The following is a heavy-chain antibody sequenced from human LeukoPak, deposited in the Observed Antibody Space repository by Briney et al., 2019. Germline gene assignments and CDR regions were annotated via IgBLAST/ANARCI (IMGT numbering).Heavy chain of an antibody. J-gene: IGHJ6*02. CDR1: GFTVSSTY. Sequence: GGSLRLSCAASGFTVSSTYISWVRQAPGRGLEWVSVIYSDGRTYYADSLKGRFTISRDSSKNTVYLQMSSLRGEDTAVYYCAKNYESGRGVPYGMDVWGQGTTVTVSS. CDR3: AKNYESGRGVPYGMDV. V-gene: IGHV3-53*01. CDR2: IYSDGRT. D-gene: IGHD3-10*01.